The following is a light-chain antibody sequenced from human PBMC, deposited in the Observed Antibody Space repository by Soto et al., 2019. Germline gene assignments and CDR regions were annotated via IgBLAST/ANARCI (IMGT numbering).Light chain of an antibody. CDR2: DAP. CDR3: QQRSNWPWT. Sequence: EIVLTQSPATLSLSPGERATLSCRASQSVSSYLAWYQQKPGQAPRLLIYDAPNRATGIPARFSGSGPGTDFTLTISSLEPEDFAVYYCQQRSNWPWTFGQGTKV. V-gene: IGKV3D-11*02. CDR1: QSVSSY. J-gene: IGKJ1*01.